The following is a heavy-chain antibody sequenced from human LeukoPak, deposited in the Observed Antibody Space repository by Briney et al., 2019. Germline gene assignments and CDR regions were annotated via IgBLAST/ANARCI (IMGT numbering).Heavy chain of an antibody. D-gene: IGHD3-3*01. Sequence: GGSLRLSCAASGFTFSSYSMNWVRQAPGKGLEWVSGINWNGGSTGYADSVKGRFTISRDNAKNSLYLQMNSLRAEDTALYYCARDRTIFGVVMIDYWGQGTLVTVSS. CDR3: ARDRTIFGVVMIDY. CDR1: GFTFSSYS. V-gene: IGHV3-20*04. CDR2: INWNGGST. J-gene: IGHJ4*02.